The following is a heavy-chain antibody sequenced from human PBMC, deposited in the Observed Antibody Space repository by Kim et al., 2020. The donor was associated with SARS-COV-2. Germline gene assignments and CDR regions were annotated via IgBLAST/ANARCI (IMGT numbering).Heavy chain of an antibody. J-gene: IGHJ6*02. CDR3: ARDLGYCSGTSCYGVYYYCDMDV. V-gene: IGHV3-11*06. Sequence: GGSLRLSCAASGFTFSDYYMSWIRQAPGKGLEWVSYISSSSSYTNYADSVKGRFTISRDNAKNSLYLQMNSLRAEDTAVYYCARDLGYCSGTSCYGVYYYCDMDVWGRGTTVTVSS. CDR2: ISSSSSYT. D-gene: IGHD2-2*01. CDR1: GFTFSDYY.